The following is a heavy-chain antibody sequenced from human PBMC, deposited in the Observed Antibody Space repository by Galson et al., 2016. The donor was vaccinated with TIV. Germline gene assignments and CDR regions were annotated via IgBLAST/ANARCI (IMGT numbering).Heavy chain of an antibody. Sequence: EPLSLTCTVSGDSISRTSYFWGWIRQSPGKGLEWIGSDFYSGSNFYSGNIYYTPSLKSRLTISVGTSKNQFSLRLSSVTAADTAVYYCARHSGAVAGYDYGMDVWGQGTTVTVSS. D-gene: IGHD6-19*01. CDR2: DFYSGSN. J-gene: IGHJ6*02. V-gene: IGHV4-39*01. CDR1: GDSISRTSYF. CDR3: ARHSGAVAGYDYGMDV.